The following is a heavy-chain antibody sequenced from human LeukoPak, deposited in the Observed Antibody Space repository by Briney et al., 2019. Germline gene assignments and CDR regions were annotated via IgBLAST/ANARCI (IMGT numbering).Heavy chain of an antibody. CDR2: IWYDGSNK. V-gene: IGHV3-33*03. D-gene: IGHD3-22*01. CDR3: ASGDTTGYSGDAFNI. CDR1: GFTFSRYG. J-gene: IGHJ3*02. Sequence: GGSLRLSCVASGFTFSRYGMHWVRQAPGKGLEWVAIIWYDGSNKYYADSVKGRFTISRDTSKNTLYMQMDGLRAEDTAVYYCASGDTTGYSGDAFNIWGQGTMVTVSS.